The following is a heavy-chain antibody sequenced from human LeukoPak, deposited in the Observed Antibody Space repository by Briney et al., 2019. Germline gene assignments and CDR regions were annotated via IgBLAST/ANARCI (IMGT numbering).Heavy chain of an antibody. J-gene: IGHJ4*02. CDR1: VFTFGDYA. V-gene: IGHV3-20*04. Sequence: GGSLRLSCTASVFTFGDYAMSWVRQAPGKGLGWVSGINWNGGSRYSDSVKGRFTISRDNAKNSLYLQMNSLRAEDTALYYCARDQGYYFDYWGQGTLVTVSS. CDR3: ARDQGYYFDY. CDR2: INWNGGSR.